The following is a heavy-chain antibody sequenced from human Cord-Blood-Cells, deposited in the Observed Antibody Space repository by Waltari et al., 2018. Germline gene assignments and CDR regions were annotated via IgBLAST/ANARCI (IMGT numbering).Heavy chain of an antibody. CDR2: INAVNGNT. CDR1: GYSFTSYA. Sequence: QVQLVQSGAEVKKPGASVKVSGKACGYSFTSYAMHWVREAPGQRLEWMGWINAVNGNTIYTQKFEGRVTITRDTYASTAYMDLSSLRSEDTAVYYCARDHIYGYFDYWGQGTLVTVSS. J-gene: IGHJ4*02. CDR3: ARDHIYGYFDY. D-gene: IGHD5-18*01. V-gene: IGHV1-3*01.